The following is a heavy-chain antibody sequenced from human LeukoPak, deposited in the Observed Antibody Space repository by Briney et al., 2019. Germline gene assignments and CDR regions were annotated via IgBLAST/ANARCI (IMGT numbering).Heavy chain of an antibody. D-gene: IGHD3-10*01. CDR2: ISGSGGST. CDR1: GFTFSDSV. J-gene: IGHJ4*02. CDR3: AKGRITMVRGVTHIDY. V-gene: IGHV3-23*01. Sequence: GGSLRLSCAASGFTFSDSVMSWVRQAPGKGLEWVSAISGSGGSTYYADSVKGRFTISRDNSKNTLYLQMNSLRAEDTAVYYCAKGRITMVRGVTHIDYWGQGTLVTVSS.